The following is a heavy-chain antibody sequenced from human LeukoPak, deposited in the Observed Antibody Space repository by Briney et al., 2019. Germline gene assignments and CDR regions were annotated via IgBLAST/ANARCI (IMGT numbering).Heavy chain of an antibody. CDR3: AKDFRIGYSAHFDY. Sequence: GGSLRLSCVGPGFTFRSHAMSWVRQAPEKGLEFVSGIYENGGTTYYADSVKGRFSISRDNSKNTLYLQMGSLRGEDTAVYYCAKDFRIGYSAHFDYWGQGALVTVSS. D-gene: IGHD2-21*01. V-gene: IGHV3-23*01. CDR2: IYENGGTT. J-gene: IGHJ4*02. CDR1: GFTFRSHA.